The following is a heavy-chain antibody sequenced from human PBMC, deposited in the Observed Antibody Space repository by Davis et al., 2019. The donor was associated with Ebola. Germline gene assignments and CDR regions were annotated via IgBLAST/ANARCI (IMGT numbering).Heavy chain of an antibody. CDR3: ARRVAVAHWYFDL. Sequence: GESLKISCKGSGYSFTSYWIGWVRQMPGKGLEWMGIIYPGDSDTRYSPSFQGQVTTSADKSISTAYLQWSSLKASDTAMYYCARRVAVAHWYFDLWGRGNLVTVSS. CDR2: IYPGDSDT. D-gene: IGHD6-19*01. J-gene: IGHJ2*01. CDR1: GYSFTSYW. V-gene: IGHV5-51*01.